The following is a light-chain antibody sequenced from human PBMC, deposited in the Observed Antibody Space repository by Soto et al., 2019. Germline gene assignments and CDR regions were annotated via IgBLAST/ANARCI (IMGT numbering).Light chain of an antibody. J-gene: IGLJ2*01. Sequence: QSVLTQPPSVSAAPGQKVTISCSGSSSNIGNNYVSWYQQLPGTAPKLLIYDNNKRPSRIPDRFSGTKSGTSATLGITGIQTGDEADYYCGTWDSSLSAGVFGGGTKLTVL. CDR2: DNN. V-gene: IGLV1-51*01. CDR3: GTWDSSLSAGV. CDR1: SSNIGNNY.